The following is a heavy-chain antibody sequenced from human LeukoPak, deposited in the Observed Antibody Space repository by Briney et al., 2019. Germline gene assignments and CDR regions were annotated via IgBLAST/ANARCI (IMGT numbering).Heavy chain of an antibody. D-gene: IGHD3-22*01. V-gene: IGHV1-46*01. CDR1: GYTFTNYY. CDR2: INPSGSST. CDR3: ARGSETYYYDSSGYLRTN. J-gene: IGHJ4*02. Sequence: ASVKVSCKASGYTFTNYYMHWVRQAPGQGLEWMGIINPSGSSTSYAQEFQGRVTMTRDTSTSTVYMELSSLRSEDTAVYYCARGSETYYYDSSGYLRTNWGQGTLVTVSS.